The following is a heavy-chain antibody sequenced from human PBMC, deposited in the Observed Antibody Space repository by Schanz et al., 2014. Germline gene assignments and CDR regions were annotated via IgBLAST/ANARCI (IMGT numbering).Heavy chain of an antibody. V-gene: IGHV3-23*04. CDR2: ISGTGGDDT. D-gene: IGHD3-22*01. J-gene: IGHJ4*02. CDR3: AKDISDTSGKDDY. CDR1: GFSFGTYA. Sequence: EVQLVESGGGLAQPGGSLRLSCAASGFSFGTYAMSWVRQAPGKGLLWVSSISGTGGDDTYYADSVKGRFTISRDNSKNTLCLQMNSLRVEDSAIYYCAKDISDTSGKDDYWGQGTLVTVSS.